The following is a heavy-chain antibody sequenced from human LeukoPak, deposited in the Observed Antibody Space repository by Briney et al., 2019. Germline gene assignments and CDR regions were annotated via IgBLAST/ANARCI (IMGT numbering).Heavy chain of an antibody. CDR3: ARDRCYYYVSGGGMDV. D-gene: IGHD3-10*01. Sequence: SETLSLTCTVSSGSLSSGGYDWSWIRQHPGKGLEWIGYIYYSGSTYYNPSLKSRVTISVDTSKNQFSLKLSSVTAADTAVYYCARDRCYYYVSGGGMDVWGQGTTVTVSS. CDR2: IYYSGST. V-gene: IGHV4-31*03. CDR1: SGSLSSGGYD. J-gene: IGHJ6*02.